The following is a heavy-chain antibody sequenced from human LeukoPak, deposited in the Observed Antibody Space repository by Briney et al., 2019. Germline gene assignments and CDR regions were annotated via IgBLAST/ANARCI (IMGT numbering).Heavy chain of an antibody. Sequence: GASVKVSCKASGYTFTSYYMHWVRQAPGQGLEWMGIINPSGGSTSYAQKFQGRVTMTRDTSTSTVYMELSSLRSEDTAVYYCARDPMVRGVIEGMDVWGKGTTVTVSS. J-gene: IGHJ6*04. CDR2: INPSGGST. CDR1: GYTFTSYY. D-gene: IGHD3-10*01. V-gene: IGHV1-46*01. CDR3: ARDPMVRGVIEGMDV.